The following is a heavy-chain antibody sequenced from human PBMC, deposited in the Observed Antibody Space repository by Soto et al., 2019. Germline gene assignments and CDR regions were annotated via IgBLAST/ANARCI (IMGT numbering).Heavy chain of an antibody. D-gene: IGHD1-26*01. Sequence: GASVKVSCKASGYTFTSYYMHWVRQAPGQGLEWMGIINPSGGSTSYAQKFQGRVTMTRDTSTSTVYMELSSLRSDDTAVYYCARVVGALGHWLDPWGQGTLVTVSS. V-gene: IGHV1-46*01. CDR2: INPSGGST. J-gene: IGHJ5*02. CDR3: ARVVGALGHWLDP. CDR1: GYTFTSYY.